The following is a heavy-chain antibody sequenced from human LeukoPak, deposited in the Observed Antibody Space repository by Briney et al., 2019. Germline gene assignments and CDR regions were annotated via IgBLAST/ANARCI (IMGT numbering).Heavy chain of an antibody. V-gene: IGHV4-4*07. CDR1: GGSISSYY. CDR3: ARGVSTSWSSAAFQPFDY. Sequence: PSETLSLTCTVSGGSISSYYWSWIRQPAGKGLEWIGRIYTSGSTNYNPSLKSRVTMSVDTSKNQFSLKLSSVTAADTAVYFCARGVSTSWSSAAFQPFDYWGQGTLVAVSS. CDR2: IYTSGST. J-gene: IGHJ4*02. D-gene: IGHD6-13*01.